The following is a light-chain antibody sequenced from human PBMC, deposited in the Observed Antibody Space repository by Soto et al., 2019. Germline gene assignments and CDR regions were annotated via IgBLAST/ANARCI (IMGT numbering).Light chain of an antibody. CDR3: QSYDTRLSGSV. J-gene: IGLJ3*02. V-gene: IGLV1-40*01. CDR2: GNN. Sequence: QSVLTQPPSVSGAPGQRVTISCTGTSSNIGAGYDVIWYQQLPGTAPKLLIFGNNSRSSGVPDRFSGSKSGTSASLAVAGLQAEDEADYHCQSYDTRLSGSVFGGGTKLTFL. CDR1: SSNIGAGYD.